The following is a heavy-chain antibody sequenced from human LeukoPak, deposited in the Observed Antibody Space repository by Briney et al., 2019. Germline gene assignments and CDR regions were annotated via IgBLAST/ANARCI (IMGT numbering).Heavy chain of an antibody. CDR3: VKRFLESIVSEQ. CDR1: GFTFRNTG. J-gene: IGHJ4*02. CDR2: ISPDGAYI. V-gene: IGHV3-23*01. Sequence: GGALRLSCAAPGFTFRNTGITWGRPAPGKGAPLGSTISPDGAYIYYADSLRGRFTMSRDNSGNTLYLQMTSLRVEDTAIYYCVKRFLESIVSEQWGQGTLVTVSS. D-gene: IGHD3-3*01.